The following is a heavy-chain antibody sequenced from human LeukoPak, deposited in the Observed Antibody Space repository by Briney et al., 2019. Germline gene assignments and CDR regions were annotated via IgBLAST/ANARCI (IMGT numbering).Heavy chain of an antibody. CDR2: ISYDGSNK. J-gene: IGHJ4*02. Sequence: PGRSLRLSCAASGFTFSSYAMHWVRQAPGKGLEWVAVISYDGSNKYYADSVKGRFTSSRDNSKNMLYLQMNSLRAEDTAVYYCARGPYYYDSSGYYTDYWGQGTLVTVSS. V-gene: IGHV3-30-3*01. CDR1: GFTFSSYA. CDR3: ARGPYYYDSSGYYTDY. D-gene: IGHD3-22*01.